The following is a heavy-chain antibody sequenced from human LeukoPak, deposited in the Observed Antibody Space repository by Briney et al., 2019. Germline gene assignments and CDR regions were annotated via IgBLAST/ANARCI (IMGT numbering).Heavy chain of an antibody. V-gene: IGHV3-23*01. CDR1: GFTFSSYA. D-gene: IGHD1-26*01. CDR3: AKDLVGWTTIDAFDI. J-gene: IGHJ3*02. Sequence: PGGSLRLSCAASGFTFSSYAMSWVRQAPGKGLEWVSAISGSGGSTYYADSVKGRFTISRDNSKNTLYLQMNSLRAEDTAVYYCAKDLVGWTTIDAFDIWSQGTMVTVSS. CDR2: ISGSGGST.